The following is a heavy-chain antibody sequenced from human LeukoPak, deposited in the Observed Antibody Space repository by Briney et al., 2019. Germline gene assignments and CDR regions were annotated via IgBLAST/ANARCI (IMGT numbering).Heavy chain of an antibody. V-gene: IGHV3-23*01. D-gene: IGHD3-16*01. CDR3: ARVPGDYVWGRNRRASYYYYMDV. J-gene: IGHJ6*03. CDR2: ISGSGDST. CDR1: GFTFSNSG. Sequence: GGSLRLSCAASGFTFSNSGMNWVRQAPGKGLEWVSTISGSGDSTYYADSVKGRFTSSRDNSKNTLYLQMNSPRAEDTAVYYCARVPGDYVWGRNRRASYYYYMDVWGKGTTVTVSS.